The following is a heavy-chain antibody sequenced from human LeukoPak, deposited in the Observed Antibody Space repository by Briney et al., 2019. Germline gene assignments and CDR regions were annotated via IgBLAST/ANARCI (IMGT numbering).Heavy chain of an antibody. D-gene: IGHD5-12*01. J-gene: IGHJ4*02. CDR3: ARSGRVYSGYDGGD. V-gene: IGHV1-18*01. Sequence: ASVKVSCKASGYTFTNYGFNWVRQAPGQGLEWMGWISGFNGDTSYAQKVQDRITMTTDTSTSTAYMELRSLRSDDTAVYYRARSGRVYSGYDGGDWGQGTLVTVSS. CDR2: ISGFNGDT. CDR1: GYTFTNYG.